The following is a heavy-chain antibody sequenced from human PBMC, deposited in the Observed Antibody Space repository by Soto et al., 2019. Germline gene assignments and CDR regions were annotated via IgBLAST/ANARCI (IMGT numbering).Heavy chain of an antibody. D-gene: IGHD4-4*01. Sequence: PSETLSLTCAIYYGSCSVYYWIWIRQSPGEGLEWIGEINHSGSTNYNPSLKSRVTMSVDASKNQFSLKLSSVTAADTAVYYCARDSTRRGACDIWGQGTTVTVSS. J-gene: IGHJ3*02. V-gene: IGHV4-34*01. CDR3: ARDSTRRGACDI. CDR2: INHSGST. CDR1: YGSCSVYY.